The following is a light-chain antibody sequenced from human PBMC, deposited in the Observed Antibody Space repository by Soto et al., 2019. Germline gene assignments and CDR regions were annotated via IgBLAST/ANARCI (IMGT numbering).Light chain of an antibody. CDR1: QSISSW. V-gene: IGKV1-5*01. CDR3: QQYNSYSYT. J-gene: IGKJ2*01. CDR2: DAS. Sequence: DIQMTQSPSTLSASVGDRVTITCRASQSISSWLAWYQQKPGKAPKLLIYDASSLESVVPSRFSGSGSGTDFTLTISSLQPDYFATYYCQQYNSYSYTFGQGTKLEIK.